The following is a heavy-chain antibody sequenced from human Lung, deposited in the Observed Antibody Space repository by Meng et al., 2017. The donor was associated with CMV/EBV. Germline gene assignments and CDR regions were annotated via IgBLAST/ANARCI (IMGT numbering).Heavy chain of an antibody. D-gene: IGHD3-10*01. Sequence: GGSXRLSCVASGFTLSRYWMHWVRQVPGKGLVWVSRINKDGSFTTHADSVEGRFTISRDNAKNTLFLQMSSLRAEDTAVYYCTRDLAGRDDYWGPGTLVNVSS. CDR1: GFTLSRYW. CDR3: TRDLAGRDDY. CDR2: INKDGSFT. J-gene: IGHJ4*02. V-gene: IGHV3-74*01.